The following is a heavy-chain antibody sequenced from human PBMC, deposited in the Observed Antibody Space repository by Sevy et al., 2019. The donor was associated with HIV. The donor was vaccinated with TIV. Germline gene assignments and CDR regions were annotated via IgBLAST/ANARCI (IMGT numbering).Heavy chain of an antibody. V-gene: IGHV3-48*01. CDR2: ISSTSTTI. CDR1: GFTFSRHS. Sequence: GGSLRLSCAASGFTFSRHSFNWVRQAPGKGLEWISYISSTSTTIFYADSVMDRFTISRDKAKNSLYLQMNSLRAEDTAVYYCARPIGYCSDTSGPYIFDIWGQGTMVTVSS. D-gene: IGHD2-2*01. CDR3: ARPIGYCSDTSGPYIFDI. J-gene: IGHJ3*02.